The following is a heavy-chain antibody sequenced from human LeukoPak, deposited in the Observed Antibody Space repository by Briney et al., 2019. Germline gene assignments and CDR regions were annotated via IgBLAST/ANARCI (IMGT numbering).Heavy chain of an antibody. D-gene: IGHD5-18*01. Sequence: GGSLRLSCAASAFTFSSYSMNWVRQAPGKGLEWVSFISSTSRTTYYADSVKGRFTISRDNAKNSLYLQMNSLRAEDTAVYYCARKGYSYGGFDYWGQGTLVAVSS. CDR3: ARKGYSYGGFDY. CDR1: AFTFSSYS. V-gene: IGHV3-48*01. CDR2: ISSTSRTT. J-gene: IGHJ4*02.